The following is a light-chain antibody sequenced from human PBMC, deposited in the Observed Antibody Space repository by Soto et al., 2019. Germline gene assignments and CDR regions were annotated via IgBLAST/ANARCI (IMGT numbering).Light chain of an antibody. CDR3: QQRNNWPPSIT. CDR2: DAS. Sequence: VLTQSPATLSLSPGERATLSCRASQSVGGHLAWYQQKPGQAPRLLIYDASDRATGIPARFSGSGSETDFTLTISSLEPDDFAVYYCQQRNNWPPSITFGQGTRLE. V-gene: IGKV3-11*01. CDR1: QSVGGH. J-gene: IGKJ5*01.